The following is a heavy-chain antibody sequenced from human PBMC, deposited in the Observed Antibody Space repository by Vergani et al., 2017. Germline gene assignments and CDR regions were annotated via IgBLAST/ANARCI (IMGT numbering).Heavy chain of an antibody. CDR2: IKQDGSEK. J-gene: IGHJ3*02. Sequence: EVQLVESGGGLVQPGGSLRLSCAASGFTFSSYWMSWVRQAPGKGLEWVANIKQDGSEKYYVDSVKGRFTISRDNAKNSLYLQMNSLRAEDTAVYYCARDQSDLGYSYGNDAFDIWGQGTMVTVSS. CDR3: ARDQSDLGYSYGNDAFDI. D-gene: IGHD5-18*01. CDR1: GFTFSSYW. V-gene: IGHV3-7*01.